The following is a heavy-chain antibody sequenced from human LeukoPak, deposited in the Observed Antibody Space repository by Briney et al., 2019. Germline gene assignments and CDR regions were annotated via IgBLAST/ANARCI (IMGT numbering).Heavy chain of an antibody. CDR1: GGSISSYY. CDR3: ARDPGLPYRGYSGYGEFDP. Sequence: SETLSLTCTVSGGSISSYYWSWIRKPPRKGLEWMGYIYYSGSTNYNPSLNSRVTISVDTSKNPFSLKLSSVTAADTAVYYCARDPGLPYRGYSGYGEFDPWGQGTLVTVSS. CDR2: IYYSGST. D-gene: IGHD5-12*01. J-gene: IGHJ5*02. V-gene: IGHV4-59*01.